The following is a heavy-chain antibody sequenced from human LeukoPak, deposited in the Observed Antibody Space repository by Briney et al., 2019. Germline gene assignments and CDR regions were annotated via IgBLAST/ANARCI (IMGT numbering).Heavy chain of an antibody. Sequence: ASVKVSCKASSNTFSSKSISWVRQAPGQGLEWMGWISGYNGNTNYAQKFQGRVTMTTDTSTGTAYMELRSLRFDDTAMYYCAREAGPFDYWGQGTLVTVSS. CDR2: ISGYNGNT. CDR1: SNTFSSKS. CDR3: AREAGPFDY. V-gene: IGHV1-18*01. D-gene: IGHD6-19*01. J-gene: IGHJ4*02.